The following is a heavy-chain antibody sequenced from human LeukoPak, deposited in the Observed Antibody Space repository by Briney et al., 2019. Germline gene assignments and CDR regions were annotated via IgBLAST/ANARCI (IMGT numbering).Heavy chain of an antibody. CDR1: GYTFIDYY. D-gene: IGHD5-12*01. CDR2: INPNSGDT. V-gene: IGHV1-2*02. Sequence: ASVKVSFKASGYTFIDYYIHWVRQAPGQGLEWMGRINPNSGDTNHAQKFEGRVTMTRDTSIRTAYMELSRLTSDDTAVYFCARDKWLRDYWGQGTLVTVSS. J-gene: IGHJ4*02. CDR3: ARDKWLRDY.